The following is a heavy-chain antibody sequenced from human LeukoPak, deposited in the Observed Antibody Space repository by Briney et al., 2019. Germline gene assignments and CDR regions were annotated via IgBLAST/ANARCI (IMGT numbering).Heavy chain of an antibody. CDR1: GYTFTGCY. CDR3: ARGDSSGYSVSGKFDY. V-gene: IGHV1-46*01. CDR2: INPSDGRT. D-gene: IGHD3-22*01. Sequence: GASVKVSCKASGYTFTGCYMHWVRQAPGQGLEWMGIINPSDGRTSYGQKFQGRVTITADESTSTAYMELSSLRSEDTAVYYCARGDSSGYSVSGKFDYWGQGTLVTVSS. J-gene: IGHJ4*02.